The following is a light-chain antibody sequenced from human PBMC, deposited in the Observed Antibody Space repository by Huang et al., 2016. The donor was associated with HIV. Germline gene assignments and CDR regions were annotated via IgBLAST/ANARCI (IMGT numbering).Light chain of an antibody. J-gene: IGKJ1*01. CDR3: QQYYSTRTWT. CDR2: AAS. V-gene: IGKV1-NL1*01. CDR1: QGISNS. Sequence: DIQMTQSPSSLSTSVGDRVTITCRASQGISNSLAWYQQKPGKAPKLLLYAASRLESGVPARFSGSGSWTDYTLTISSLQPEDFATYYCQQYYSTRTWTFGQGTKVEIK.